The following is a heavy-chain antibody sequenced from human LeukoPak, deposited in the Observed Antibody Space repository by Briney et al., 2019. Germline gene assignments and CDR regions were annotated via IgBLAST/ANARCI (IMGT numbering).Heavy chain of an antibody. V-gene: IGHV3-21*01. J-gene: IGHJ4*02. CDR2: ISGSSSYI. D-gene: IGHD5-24*01. CDR3: ARAGTDNHFDY. Sequence: GGSLRLSCVASVLTFSPYSMNWVRQAPGKGRRWVSCISGSSSYIYYGDSVKGRFTISRDNAKSSLYLQMNSLRAEDTAVYYCARAGTDNHFDYWGQGTLVTVSS. CDR1: VLTFSPYS.